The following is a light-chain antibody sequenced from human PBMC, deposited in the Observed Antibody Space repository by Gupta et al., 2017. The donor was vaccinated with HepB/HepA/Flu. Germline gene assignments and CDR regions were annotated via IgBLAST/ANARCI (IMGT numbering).Light chain of an antibody. Sequence: DIQMTQSPSSLSASVGDRVTSTCRASKGISNYLAWCQQKPGKAPKSLIYAAYSWKGGGTSKFSGXGTXPDFTLXSRRPEDEDFDTYDHQHYTTCPFGXGTKVEIK. CDR2: AAY. V-gene: IGKV1-16*02. J-gene: IGKJ1*01. CDR3: QHYTTCP. CDR1: KGISNY.